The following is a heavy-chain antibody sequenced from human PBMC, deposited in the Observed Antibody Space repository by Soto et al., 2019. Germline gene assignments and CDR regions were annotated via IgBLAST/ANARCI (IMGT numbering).Heavy chain of an antibody. V-gene: IGHV1-18*01. D-gene: IGHD3-22*01. CDR1: GYTFTSYG. CDR2: ISAYNGNT. CDR3: ARDLGGWGYYDSSGYYPYYFDY. Sequence: ASVKVSCKASGYTFTSYGISWVRQAPGQGLEWMGWISAYNGNTNYAQKLQGRVTMTTDTSTSTAYMELRSLRSDDTAAYYCARDLGGWGYYDSSGYYPYYFDYWGQGTLVTVSS. J-gene: IGHJ4*02.